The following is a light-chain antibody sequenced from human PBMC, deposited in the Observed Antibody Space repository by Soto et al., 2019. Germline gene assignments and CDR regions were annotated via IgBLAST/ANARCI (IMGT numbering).Light chain of an antibody. CDR1: SSDVGAYNY. CDR3: SSYTSTSTYV. CDR2: DVS. Sequence: QSVLTQPASVSRSPGQSIAISCTGTSSDVGAYNYVSWYQQHPGKAPKLMIYDVSNRPSGVSNRFSGSKSGNTASLTISGLQAEDEADYYCSSYTSTSTYVFGTGTKVTVL. J-gene: IGLJ1*01. V-gene: IGLV2-14*01.